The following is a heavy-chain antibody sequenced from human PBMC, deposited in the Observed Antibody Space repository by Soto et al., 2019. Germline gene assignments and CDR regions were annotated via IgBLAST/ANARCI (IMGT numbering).Heavy chain of an antibody. J-gene: IGHJ6*04. CDR1: GFTFSSYG. CDR3: ARGGAAAGILYYYYYSGRDV. CDR2: IWYDGSNK. D-gene: IGHD6-13*01. V-gene: IGHV3-33*01. Sequence: GALRLSCAAFGFTFSSYGMHWVRQAPGKGLEWVAVIWYDGSNKYYANSVKGRFTISRDNSKNTLYLQMNSLRAEDTAVYYCARGGAAAGILYYYYYSGRDVWGKGTTVTVSS.